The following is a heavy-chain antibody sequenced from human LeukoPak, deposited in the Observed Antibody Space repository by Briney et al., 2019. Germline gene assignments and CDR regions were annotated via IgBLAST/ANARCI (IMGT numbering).Heavy chain of an antibody. CDR3: ARAGMGGSHPADY. CDR2: IWYDGSNK. D-gene: IGHD1-26*01. V-gene: IGHV3-33*01. J-gene: IGHJ4*02. Sequence: TGGSLRLSCAASGFTFSNFGMHWVRQAPAKGLEWVALIWYDGSNKYYADSVKGRFTISRDNSKNTLYLQMNSLRAEDTAVYYCARAGMGGSHPADYWGQGTLVTVSS. CDR1: GFTFSNFG.